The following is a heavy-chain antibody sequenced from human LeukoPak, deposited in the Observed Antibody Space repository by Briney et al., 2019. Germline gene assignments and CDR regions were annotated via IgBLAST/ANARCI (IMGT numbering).Heavy chain of an antibody. CDR1: GGSFSGYY. CDR2: INHSGST. Sequence: SETLSLTCAVYGGSFSGYYWSWIRQPPGKGLEWIGEINHSGSTNYNPSLKSRVTISVDTSKNQFPLKLSSVTAADTAVYYCARGYSYGRNFYYYYYYMDVWGKGTTVTVSS. CDR3: ARGYSYGRNFYYYYYYMDV. V-gene: IGHV4-34*01. J-gene: IGHJ6*03. D-gene: IGHD5-18*01.